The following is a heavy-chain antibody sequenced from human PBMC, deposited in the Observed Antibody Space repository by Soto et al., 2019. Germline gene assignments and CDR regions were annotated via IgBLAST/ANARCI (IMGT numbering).Heavy chain of an antibody. Sequence: PGGSMRLCCAASGFSVSSYGMHWLCQAPGKGLEWVAVIWYDGSNKYYADSVKGRFTISRDNSKNTLYLQMNSLRAEDTAVYYCAMKYYDFCSGSTPIDYWGQGTLGTVSS. D-gene: IGHD3-3*01. CDR1: GFSVSSYG. V-gene: IGHV3-33*01. CDR2: IWYDGSNK. J-gene: IGHJ4*02. CDR3: AMKYYDFCSGSTPIDY.